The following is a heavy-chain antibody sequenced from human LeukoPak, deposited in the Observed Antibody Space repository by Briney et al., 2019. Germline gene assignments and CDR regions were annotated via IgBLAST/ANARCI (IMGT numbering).Heavy chain of an antibody. J-gene: IGHJ5*02. Sequence: PGGSLRLSCAASGSTFSSYSMNWVRQAPGKGLEWVSSISSSSSYIYYADSVKGRFTISRDNAKNSLYLQMNSLRAEDTAVYYCARENGVWDIAAAGTHRWFDPWGQGTLVTVSS. D-gene: IGHD6-13*01. CDR2: ISSSSSYI. CDR3: ARENGVWDIAAAGTHRWFDP. CDR1: GSTFSSYS. V-gene: IGHV3-21*01.